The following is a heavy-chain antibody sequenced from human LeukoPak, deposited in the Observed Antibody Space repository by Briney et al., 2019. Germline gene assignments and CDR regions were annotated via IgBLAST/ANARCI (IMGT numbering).Heavy chain of an antibody. J-gene: IGHJ4*02. V-gene: IGHV4-38-2*02. Sequence: SETLSLTLTGCRYSISSGLYWGWVRPPPGKGLEWIGSIYHSGRTYYDPSLKRRVNISVDTSKNQFSVKLSSVTAGDTAVYYCARLLASPKLYYYDSSAHWGDYWGQGTLVTVSS. CDR1: RYSISSGLY. D-gene: IGHD3-22*01. CDR3: ARLLASPKLYYYDSSAHWGDY. CDR2: IYHSGRT.